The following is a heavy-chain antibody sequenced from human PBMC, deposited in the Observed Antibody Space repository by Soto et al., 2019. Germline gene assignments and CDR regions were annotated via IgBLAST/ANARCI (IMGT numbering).Heavy chain of an antibody. Sequence: VQLVESGGGLVQPGGSLKLSCAASGFTFSGSAMHWVRQASGKGLEWVGRIRSKANSYATAYAASVKGRFTISRDDSKNTAYLKMNSLKTEDTAVYYCAKVGGIVGSLWGQGTLVTVSS. J-gene: IGHJ4*02. CDR3: AKVGGIVGSL. CDR1: GFTFSGSA. CDR2: IRSKANSYAT. V-gene: IGHV3-73*02. D-gene: IGHD1-26*01.